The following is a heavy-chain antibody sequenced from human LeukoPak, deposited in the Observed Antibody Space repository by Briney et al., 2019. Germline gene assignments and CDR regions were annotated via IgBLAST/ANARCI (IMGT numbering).Heavy chain of an antibody. CDR1: GFTFSTYS. D-gene: IGHD5-24*01. Sequence: GGSLRLSCAASGFTFSTYSMNWVRQAPGKGLEWVAVISYDGSNKYYADSVKGRFTISRDNSKNTLYLQMNSLRAEDTAVYYCARDRRRDGYNYRPHDAFDIWGQGTMVTVSS. CDR2: ISYDGSNK. CDR3: ARDRRRDGYNYRPHDAFDI. V-gene: IGHV3-30*03. J-gene: IGHJ3*02.